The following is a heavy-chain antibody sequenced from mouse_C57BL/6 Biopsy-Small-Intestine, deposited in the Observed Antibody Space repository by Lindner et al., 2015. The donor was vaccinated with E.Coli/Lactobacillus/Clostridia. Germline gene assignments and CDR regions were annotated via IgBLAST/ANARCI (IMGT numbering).Heavy chain of an antibody. CDR2: IRSKSNKFAT. CDR3: VRFYDDYYGGHFDV. D-gene: IGHD2-3*01. J-gene: IGHJ1*03. V-gene: IGHV10-3*01. Sequence: VQLQEVCGGLVQPKGSLKLSCAASGFTFSTYAMHWVRQAPGKGLEWVARIRSKSNKFATYYADSVKDRITISRDDSQSVLYLQMNNLKTEDTAMYYCVRFYDDYYGGHFDVWGTGTTVTVSS. CDR1: GFTFSTYA.